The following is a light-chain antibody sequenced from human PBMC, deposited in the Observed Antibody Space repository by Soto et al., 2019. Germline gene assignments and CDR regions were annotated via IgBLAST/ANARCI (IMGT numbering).Light chain of an antibody. V-gene: IGKV3-20*01. CDR3: QQFGSSACT. CDR2: GAS. CDR1: QSVSSN. J-gene: IGKJ1*01. Sequence: EIVITQSPSTLSVYTGERATLSCRASQSVSSNLAWSQQKPGPAPRLLIYGASTRAIGIPDRFSGSGSGTDFTLTISRLEPEDSAVYYCQQFGSSACTFGQGTKVDIK.